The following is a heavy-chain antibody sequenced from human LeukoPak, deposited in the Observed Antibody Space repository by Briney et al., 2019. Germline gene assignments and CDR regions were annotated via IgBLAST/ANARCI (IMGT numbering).Heavy chain of an antibody. D-gene: IGHD5-18*01. CDR1: GRSISSYY. CDR2: IYDSGRT. Sequence: KSSPTLSLTCTVAGRSISSYYCGWVRQPPRKGQEWGGNIYDSGRTYYSPSLKCRVTISVDTSKPLFSLKLSSVTAADTAVYYCARAPDTAMDYYGMDVWGQGTTVTVSS. J-gene: IGHJ6*02. V-gene: IGHV4-39*01. CDR3: ARAPDTAMDYYGMDV.